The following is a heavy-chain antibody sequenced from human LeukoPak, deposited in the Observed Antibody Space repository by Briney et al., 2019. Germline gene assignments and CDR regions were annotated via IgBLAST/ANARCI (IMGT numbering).Heavy chain of an antibody. CDR1: GGSISSGGYY. CDR3: ARGNLGYCSSTSCYFKDNYWFDP. Sequence: SQTLSLTCTVSGGSISSGGYYWSWIRQHPGKGLEWIGYIYYSGSAYYNPSLKSRVTISVDTSKNQFSLKLSSVTAADTAVYYCARGNLGYCSSTSCYFKDNYWFDPWGQGTLVTVSS. CDR2: IYYSGSA. D-gene: IGHD2-2*03. V-gene: IGHV4-31*03. J-gene: IGHJ5*02.